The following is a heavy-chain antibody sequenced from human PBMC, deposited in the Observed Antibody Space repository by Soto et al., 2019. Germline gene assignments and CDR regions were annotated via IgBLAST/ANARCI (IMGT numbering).Heavy chain of an antibody. D-gene: IGHD3-22*01. J-gene: IGHJ1*01. CDR2: ISYDGSNK. CDR3: AKGGDGGYYLGAEYFQH. Sequence: QVQLVESGGGVVQPGRSLRLSCAASGFTFSSYGMHWVRQAPGKGLEWVAVISYDGSNKYYADSVKGRFTISRDNSKNTLYLQMNSLRAEDTAVYYCAKGGDGGYYLGAEYFQHWGQGTLVTVSS. CDR1: GFTFSSYG. V-gene: IGHV3-30*18.